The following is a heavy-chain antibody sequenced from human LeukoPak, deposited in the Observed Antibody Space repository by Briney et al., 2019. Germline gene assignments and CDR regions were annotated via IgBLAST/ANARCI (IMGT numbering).Heavy chain of an antibody. CDR1: GYTFTGYY. D-gene: IGHD3-9*01. V-gene: IGHV1-2*06. CDR3: ARVDYDILNLDY. J-gene: IGHJ4*02. CDR2: INPNSGGT. Sequence: ASVKVSRKASGYTFTGYYMHWVRQAPGQGLEWMGRINPNSGGTNYAQKFQGRVTMTRDTSISTAYMELSRLRSDDTAVYYCARVDYDILNLDYWGQGTLVTVSS.